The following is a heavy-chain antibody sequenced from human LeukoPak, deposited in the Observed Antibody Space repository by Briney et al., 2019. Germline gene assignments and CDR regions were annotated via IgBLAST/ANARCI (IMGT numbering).Heavy chain of an antibody. D-gene: IGHD6-13*01. CDR2: INPNSGGT. J-gene: IGHJ4*02. V-gene: IGHV1-2*02. Sequence: ASVKVSCKASGYTFTSYYMHWVRQAPGQGLEWMGWINPNSGGTNYAQKFQGRVTMTRDTSISTAYMELSRLRSDDTAVYYCARAGGEGSSFDYWGQGTLVTVSS. CDR3: ARAGGEGSSFDY. CDR1: GYTFTSYY.